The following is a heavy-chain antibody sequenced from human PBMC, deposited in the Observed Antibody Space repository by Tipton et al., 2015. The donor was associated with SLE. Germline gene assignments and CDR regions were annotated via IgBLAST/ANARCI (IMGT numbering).Heavy chain of an antibody. CDR1: GASISSSGYY. V-gene: IGHV4-39*07. D-gene: IGHD2-2*01. CDR3: ARGSPLVPGLIDY. J-gene: IGHJ4*02. Sequence: TLSLTCSVSGASISSSGYYWGWIRQPPGKGLEWIGSIYFSGSTYYNPSLKSRVTMSVDTSKNQFSLKLSSVTAADTAVFYCARGSPLVPGLIDYWGQGTLVTVSS. CDR2: IYFSGST.